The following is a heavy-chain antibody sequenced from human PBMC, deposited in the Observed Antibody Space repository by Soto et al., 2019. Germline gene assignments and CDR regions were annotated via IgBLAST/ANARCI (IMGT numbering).Heavy chain of an antibody. CDR2: TTYDGGIK. J-gene: IGHJ6*02. V-gene: IGHV3-30*03. D-gene: IGHD1-1*01. Sequence: PGGSLRLSCAASGFSFSSYVMEGGRLAPGKGLEWVAATTYDGGIKHYVDSVKGRFTISRDNSKNTLYLQMNSLRVEDTATYYCAGALENPYFYYGLNVWGQGTTVTVSS. CDR3: AGALENPYFYYGLNV. CDR1: GFSFSSYV.